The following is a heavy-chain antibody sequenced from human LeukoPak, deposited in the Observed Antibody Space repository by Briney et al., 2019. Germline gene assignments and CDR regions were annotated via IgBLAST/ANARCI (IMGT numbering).Heavy chain of an antibody. D-gene: IGHD3-22*01. Sequence: SETLSLTCTASGGSISSYYWSWIRQPPGKGLEWIGYIYYSGSTNYNPSLKSRVTISVDTSKNQFSLKLSSVTAADTAVYYCARVSRNYYDSSGYYYVDYWGQGTLVTVSS. CDR1: GGSISSYY. CDR2: IYYSGST. V-gene: IGHV4-59*01. J-gene: IGHJ4*02. CDR3: ARVSRNYYDSSGYYYVDY.